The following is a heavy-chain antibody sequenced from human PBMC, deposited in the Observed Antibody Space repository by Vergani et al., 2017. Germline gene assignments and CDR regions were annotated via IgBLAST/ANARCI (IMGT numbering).Heavy chain of an antibody. D-gene: IGHD6-19*01. J-gene: IGHJ6*02. CDR1: GFTFSSYG. V-gene: IGHV3-30*02. CDR3: ARDDSSSGDYYYYGMDV. Sequence: QVQLVESGGGVVQSGGSLRLSCAASGFTFSSYGMHWVRQAPGKGLEWVAFIRYDGINKYYADSVKGRFTISRDNSKNTLYLQMGSLRAEDMAVYYCARDDSSSGDYYYYGMDVWGQGTTVTVSS. CDR2: IRYDGINK.